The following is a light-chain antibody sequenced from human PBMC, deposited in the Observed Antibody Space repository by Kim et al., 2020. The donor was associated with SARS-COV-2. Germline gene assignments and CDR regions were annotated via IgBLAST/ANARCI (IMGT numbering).Light chain of an antibody. Sequence: EIVLTQSPATLSLSPRERATLACRASQSVGSYLAWYQQRPGQAPRLLIYGASNRATGIPARFSGSGSGTDFTLTISSLEPEAFAVYYCQQRNNWPQTFGQGTKPEI. J-gene: IGKJ2*01. CDR3: QQRNNWPQT. V-gene: IGKV3-11*01. CDR1: QSVGSY. CDR2: GAS.